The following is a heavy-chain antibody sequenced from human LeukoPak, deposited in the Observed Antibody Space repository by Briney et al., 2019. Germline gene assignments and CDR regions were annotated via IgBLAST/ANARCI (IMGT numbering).Heavy chain of an antibody. J-gene: IGHJ5*02. D-gene: IGHD4-17*01. Sequence: PGGSLALSCAASGFTVSSNYMSWVRQAPGKGLEWVSVIYSGGSTYYANSVKGRFTISRDNSKNTLYLQMNSLRAEDTAVYYCTRDSTDGDYDWFDPWGQGTLVTVSS. CDR3: TRDSTDGDYDWFDP. V-gene: IGHV3-53*01. CDR1: GFTVSSNY. CDR2: IYSGGST.